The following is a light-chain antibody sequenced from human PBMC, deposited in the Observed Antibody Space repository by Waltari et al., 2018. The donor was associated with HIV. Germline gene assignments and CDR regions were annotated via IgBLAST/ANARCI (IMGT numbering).Light chain of an antibody. CDR1: SSYVDTF. CDR2: NFN. CDR3: CSHAGNFIFA. Sequence: QSALTQPHSVSGSPGQSLTISCTGTSSYVDTFVSWYQQHPGNAPQVIIYNFNNQPSWVPDRFSGSKSGNTAFLTISGLQADDEAEYHCCSHAGNFIFAFGTGTKVTVL. J-gene: IGLJ1*01. V-gene: IGLV2-11*01.